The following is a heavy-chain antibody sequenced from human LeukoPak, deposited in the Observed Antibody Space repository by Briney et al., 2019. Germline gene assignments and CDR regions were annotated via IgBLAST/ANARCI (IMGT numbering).Heavy chain of an antibody. V-gene: IGHV3-9*03. CDR1: GFTFDDYA. J-gene: IGHJ4*02. D-gene: IGHD5-12*01. CDR2: ISWSSGSV. Sequence: GGSLRLSCAASGFTFDDYAMHWVRQAPGKGLEWVSGISWSSGSVGYADSVKGRFTISRDNAKNSLYLQMNSLRAEDMSLYSCAKGSGCDYGYFDYWGQGTLVTVSS. CDR3: AKGSGCDYGYFDY.